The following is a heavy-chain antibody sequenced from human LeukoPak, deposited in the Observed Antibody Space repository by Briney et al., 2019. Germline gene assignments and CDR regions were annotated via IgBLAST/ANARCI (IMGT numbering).Heavy chain of an antibody. CDR2: IYYSGST. J-gene: IGHJ4*02. CDR1: GGSISSYY. CDR3: ATCDYGDLVDY. D-gene: IGHD4-17*01. V-gene: IGHV4-59*08. Sequence: SETLSLTCTVSGGSISSYYWSWIRQPPGKGLEWIGYIYYSGSTNYNPSLKSRVTISVDTSKNQFSLKLSSVTAADTAVYYCATCDYGDLVDYWGQGTLVTVSS.